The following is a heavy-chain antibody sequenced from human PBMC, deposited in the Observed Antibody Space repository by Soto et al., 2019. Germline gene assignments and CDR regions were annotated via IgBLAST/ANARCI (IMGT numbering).Heavy chain of an antibody. Sequence: QITLKESGPTLVKPTQTLTLTCTFSGFSLSTSGVGVGWIRQPPGKALEWLALIYWDDDKRYSPSLKSRLTSTKDTSKNQVVLTMTNMDPVDTATYYCAHRPTEHWYFDLWGRGTLVTVSS. CDR1: GFSLSTSGVG. V-gene: IGHV2-5*02. J-gene: IGHJ2*01. D-gene: IGHD1-1*01. CDR3: AHRPTEHWYFDL. CDR2: IYWDDDK.